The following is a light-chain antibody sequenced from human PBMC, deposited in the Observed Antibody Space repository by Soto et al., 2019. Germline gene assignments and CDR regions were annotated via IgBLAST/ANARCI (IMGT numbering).Light chain of an antibody. CDR3: AVWDDSLNGVV. Sequence: QPVLTQPPSASGTPGQRVTISCSGSSSNIGSNSVNWYQQLPGTAPKLLIYSNNQRPSGVPDRFSGSKSGTSASLANSGLQSEDEADYFCAVWDDSLNGVVFGGGTQLTVL. CDR2: SNN. J-gene: IGLJ2*01. V-gene: IGLV1-44*01. CDR1: SSNIGSNS.